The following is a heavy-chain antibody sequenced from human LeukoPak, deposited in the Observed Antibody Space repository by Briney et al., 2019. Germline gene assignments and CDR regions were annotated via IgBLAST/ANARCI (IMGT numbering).Heavy chain of an antibody. CDR3: ARPQGDSWWTFDAFDI. J-gene: IGHJ3*02. CDR1: GSTFTSYA. CDR2: INTNTGNP. D-gene: IGHD6-13*01. V-gene: IGHV7-4-1*02. Sequence: ASVKVSCKASGSTFTSYAMNWVRQAPGQGLEWMGWINTNTGNPTYAQGFTGRFVFSLDTSVSTAYLQISSLKAEDTAVYYCARPQGDSWWTFDAFDIWGQGTMVTVSS.